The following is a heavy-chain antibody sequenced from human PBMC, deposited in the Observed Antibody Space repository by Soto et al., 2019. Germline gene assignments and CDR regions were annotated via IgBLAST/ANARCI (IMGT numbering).Heavy chain of an antibody. V-gene: IGHV3-30*18. Sequence: QVQLVESGGGVVQPGRSLRLSCAASGFTFSHYAMHWVRQAPGKGLEWVALMSYDGSNEYYADSVKGRFTISRDNSKNRLYLRVDSLRAEDTCVYYCAQDGSHTLDSWCQGTLDIV. J-gene: IGHJ4*02. CDR1: GFTFSHYA. CDR3: AQDGSHTLDS. D-gene: IGHD1-26*01. CDR2: MSYDGSNE.